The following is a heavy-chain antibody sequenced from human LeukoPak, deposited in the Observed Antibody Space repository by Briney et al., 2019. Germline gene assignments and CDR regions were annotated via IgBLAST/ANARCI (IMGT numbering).Heavy chain of an antibody. D-gene: IGHD6-13*01. J-gene: IGHJ4*02. Sequence: ASVKVSCKASGYSFTSYDINWVRQVAGQGLEWMGWINPYGGNTEYGQRFQGRVTITRDTSIGTAYMELSSLTSEDTAIYFCARGDIAESYKFDYWGQGTLVTVSS. CDR3: ARGDIAESYKFDY. V-gene: IGHV1-8*03. CDR1: GYSFTSYD. CDR2: INPYGGNT.